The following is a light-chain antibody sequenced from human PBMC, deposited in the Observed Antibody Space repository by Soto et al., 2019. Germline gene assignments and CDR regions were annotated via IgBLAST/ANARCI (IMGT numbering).Light chain of an antibody. CDR2: DVT. CDR1: SSDVGGYDY. J-gene: IGLJ1*01. CDR3: CSYAGSYTYV. V-gene: IGLV2-11*01. Sequence: QSALTQPRSVSGSPGQSVTISCTGTSSDVGGYDYVSWYQQHPGKAPKLIIYDVTERPSGVPDRFSGSKSGNTASLSISGLQAEEEADYYCCSYAGSYTYVFGTGTKLTVL.